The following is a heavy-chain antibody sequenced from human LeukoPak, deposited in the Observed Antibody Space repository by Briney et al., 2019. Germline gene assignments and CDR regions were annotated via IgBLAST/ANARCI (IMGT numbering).Heavy chain of an antibody. Sequence: GGSLRLSCAASGFTFSSYSMNWVRQAPGKGLEWVSYISSSSSTIYYADSVKGRFTISRDNAKNSLYLQMNSLRAEDTAVYHCARAVVGATNYWGQGTLVTVSS. CDR1: GFTFSSYS. V-gene: IGHV3-48*01. J-gene: IGHJ4*02. CDR3: ARAVVGATNY. CDR2: ISSSSSTI. D-gene: IGHD1-26*01.